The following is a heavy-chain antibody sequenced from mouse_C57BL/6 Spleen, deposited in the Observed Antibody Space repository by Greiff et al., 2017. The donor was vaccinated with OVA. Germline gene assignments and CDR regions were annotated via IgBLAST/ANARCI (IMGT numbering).Heavy chain of an antibody. CDR3: ARNQFITTVVGAY. D-gene: IGHD1-1*01. Sequence: EVMLVESGGGLVKPGGSLKLSCAASGFTFSDYGMHWVRQAPEKGLEWVAYISSGSSTIYYADTVKGRFTISRDNAKNTLFLQMTSLRSEDTAMYYCARNQFITTVVGAYWGQGTLVTVSA. J-gene: IGHJ3*01. CDR2: ISSGSSTI. CDR1: GFTFSDYG. V-gene: IGHV5-17*01.